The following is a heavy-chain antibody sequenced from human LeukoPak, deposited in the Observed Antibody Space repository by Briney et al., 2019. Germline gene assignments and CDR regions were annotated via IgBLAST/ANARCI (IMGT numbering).Heavy chain of an antibody. V-gene: IGHV3-33*01. J-gene: IGHJ4*02. D-gene: IGHD2-15*01. Sequence: GGSLRLSCAASGFTFSTYGMHWVRQAPGKGLEWVAVIWYDGSKKYYADSVKGRFTISRDNSKNTLYLQMNSLRAEDTAVYYCASSGIGYCSGGSCPNYFDYWGQGTLVTVSS. CDR1: GFTFSTYG. CDR2: IWYDGSKK. CDR3: ASSGIGYCSGGSCPNYFDY.